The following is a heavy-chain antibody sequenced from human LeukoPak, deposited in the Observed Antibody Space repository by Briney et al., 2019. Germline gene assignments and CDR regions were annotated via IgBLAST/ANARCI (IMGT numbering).Heavy chain of an antibody. CDR3: ARSFMITFGGVIPYYMDV. Sequence: GGSLRLSCAASGFTFSSYSMNWVRQAPGKGLEWVSYISSSSSTIYYADSVKGRFTISRDNAKNSLYLQMNSLRAEDTAVYYCARSFMITFGGVIPYYMDVWGKGTTVTISS. V-gene: IGHV3-48*04. CDR1: GFTFSSYS. CDR2: ISSSSSTI. D-gene: IGHD3-16*02. J-gene: IGHJ6*03.